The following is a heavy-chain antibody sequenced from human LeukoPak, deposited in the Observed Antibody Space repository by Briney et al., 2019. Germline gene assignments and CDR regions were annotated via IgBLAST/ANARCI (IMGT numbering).Heavy chain of an antibody. Sequence: ASVKVSCKASGYTFTSYAMNWVRQAPGQGLEWMGWINTNTGNPTYAQGFTGRFVFSLDTSVSTAYLQISSLKAEDTAVYYCARGPRVYYDFWSGHNWFDPWGQGTLVTVSS. V-gene: IGHV7-4-1*02. J-gene: IGHJ5*02. CDR3: ARGPRVYYDFWSGHNWFDP. CDR1: GYTFTSYA. CDR2: INTNTGNP. D-gene: IGHD3-3*01.